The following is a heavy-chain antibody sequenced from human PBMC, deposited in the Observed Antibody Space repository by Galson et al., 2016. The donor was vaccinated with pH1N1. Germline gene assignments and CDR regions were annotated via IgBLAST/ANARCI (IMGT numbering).Heavy chain of an antibody. V-gene: IGHV3-7*01. CDR1: GFTFSNYW. Sequence: SLRLSCAASGFTFSNYWMHWVRQVPGKGLEWVANIKEDGSETYYVDSVRGRFTISRDNAKNSLYLQMNSLRDEDTALYYCARAIGSLSAYWGQGTLVTVSS. D-gene: IGHD2/OR15-2a*01. CDR3: ARAIGSLSAY. J-gene: IGHJ4*02. CDR2: IKEDGSET.